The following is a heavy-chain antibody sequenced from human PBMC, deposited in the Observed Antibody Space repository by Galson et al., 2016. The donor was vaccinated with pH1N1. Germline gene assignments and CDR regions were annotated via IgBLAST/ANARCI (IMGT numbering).Heavy chain of an antibody. V-gene: IGHV3-7*03. CDR2: IKQDGSEK. CDR1: GFTFSSYW. J-gene: IGHJ6*02. Sequence: SLRLSCAASGFTFSSYWMSWVRQAPGKGLEWVANIKQDGSEKYYVDSVKGRFTISRDNAKNSLYLQMNSLRAEDTAVYYCARTGAPWDSYYYYSAVDVWGQGTTVTVSS. CDR3: ARTGAPWDSYYYYSAVDV. D-gene: IGHD1-26*01.